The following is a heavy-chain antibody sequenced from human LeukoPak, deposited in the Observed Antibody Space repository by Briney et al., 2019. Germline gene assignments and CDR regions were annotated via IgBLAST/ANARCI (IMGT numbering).Heavy chain of an antibody. CDR1: GGSFSGYY. CDR2: INHSGST. V-gene: IGHV4-34*01. D-gene: IGHD3-22*01. J-gene: IGHJ4*02. CDR3: ARDPPLDSSDFDS. Sequence: SETLSLTCAVYGGSFSGYYWSWIRQPPGKGLEWIGEINHSGSTNYNPSLKSRVTISVDTSKNQFSLKLSSVTAADTAVYYCARDPPLDSSDFDSWGQGTLVTVSS.